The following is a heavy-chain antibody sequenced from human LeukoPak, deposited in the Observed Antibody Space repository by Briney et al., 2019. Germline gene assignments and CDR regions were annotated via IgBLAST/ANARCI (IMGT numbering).Heavy chain of an antibody. J-gene: IGHJ6*03. D-gene: IGHD5-12*01. CDR3: ARGPHIVATIKYYYYYYMDV. CDR1: GGTFSSYA. CDR2: IIPIFGTA. Sequence: ASVKVSCKASGGTFSSYAISWVRQAPGQGLEWMGGIIPIFGTANYAQKFQGRVTITADKSTTIAYMELSSLRSEDTAVYYCARGPHIVATIKYYYYYYMDVWGKGTTVTVSS. V-gene: IGHV1-69*06.